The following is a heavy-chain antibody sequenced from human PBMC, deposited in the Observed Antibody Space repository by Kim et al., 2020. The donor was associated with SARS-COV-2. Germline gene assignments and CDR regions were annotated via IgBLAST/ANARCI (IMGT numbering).Heavy chain of an antibody. CDR3: AKDLYYYGSGSYFGKDY. D-gene: IGHD3-10*01. J-gene: IGHJ4*02. V-gene: IGHV3-30*02. Sequence: VKGRFTISRDNSKNTLYLQMNSLRAEDTAVYYCAKDLYYYGSGSYFGKDYWGQGTLVTVSS.